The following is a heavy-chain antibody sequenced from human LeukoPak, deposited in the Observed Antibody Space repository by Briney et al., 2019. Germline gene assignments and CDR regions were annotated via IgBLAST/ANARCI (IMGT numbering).Heavy chain of an antibody. CDR3: ASQQDYYDSSGYYHDAFDI. CDR2: IKQDGSEK. V-gene: IGHV3-7*01. D-gene: IGHD3-22*01. J-gene: IGHJ3*02. CDR1: GFTFSSYW. Sequence: GRSLRLSCAASGFTFSSYWMSWVRQAPGKGLEWVANIKQDGSEKYYVDSVKGRFTISRDNAKNSLYLQMNSLRAEDTAVYYCASQQDYYDSSGYYHDAFDIWGQGTMVTVSS.